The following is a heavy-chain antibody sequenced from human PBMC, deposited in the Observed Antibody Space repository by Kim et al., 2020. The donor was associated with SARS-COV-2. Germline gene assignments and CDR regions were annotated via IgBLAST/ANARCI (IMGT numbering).Heavy chain of an antibody. CDR3: ARDLSRGVALDY. V-gene: IGHV4-39*07. CDR1: GGSISSSSYY. Sequence: SETLSLTCTVSGGSISSSSYYWGWIRQPPGKGLEWIGSIYYSGSTYYNPSLKSRVTISVDTSKNQFSLKLSSVTAADTAVYYCARDLSRGVALDYWGQGT. D-gene: IGHD3-10*01. CDR2: IYYSGST. J-gene: IGHJ4*02.